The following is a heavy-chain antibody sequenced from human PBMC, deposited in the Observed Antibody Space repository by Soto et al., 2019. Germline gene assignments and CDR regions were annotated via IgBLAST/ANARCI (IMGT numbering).Heavy chain of an antibody. V-gene: IGHV3-48*01. D-gene: IGHD3-16*01. CDR2: INRDSTFI. Sequence: EEQLVESGGGLVQPGGSLRLSCAASGFSFSTHYMNWVRQTPGKGLEWVSSINRDSTFIKYADSVKGRFTISRDNARNSLSLQMNSLRAEDTAVYYCLNGDYYVGPGTLVTVSS. CDR3: LNGDYY. CDR1: GFSFSTHY. J-gene: IGHJ4*02.